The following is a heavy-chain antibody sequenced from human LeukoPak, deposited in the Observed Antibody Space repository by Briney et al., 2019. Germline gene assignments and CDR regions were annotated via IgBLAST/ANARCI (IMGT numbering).Heavy chain of an antibody. D-gene: IGHD6-13*01. Sequence: GGSLRLSCAASGSTFSSYSMNWVRQAPGKGLEWVSSISSSSSYIYYADSVKGRFTISRDNAKNSLYLQMNSLRAEDTAVYYCARTHSRSDAFDIWGQGTMVTVSS. V-gene: IGHV3-21*01. CDR2: ISSSSSYI. CDR3: ARTHSRSDAFDI. J-gene: IGHJ3*02. CDR1: GSTFSSYS.